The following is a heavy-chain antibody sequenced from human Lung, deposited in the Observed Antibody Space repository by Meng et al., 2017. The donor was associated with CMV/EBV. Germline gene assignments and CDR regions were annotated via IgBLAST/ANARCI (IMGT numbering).Heavy chain of an antibody. CDR3: ARATYYDFWSGYPYFDY. D-gene: IGHD3-3*01. Sequence: SXTXSLXCAVYGGSFSGYYWSWIRQPPGKGLEWIGEINHSGSTNYNPSLKSRVTISVDTSKNQFSLKLSSVTAADTAVYYCARATYYDFWSGYPYFDYLGQGXLVTVSS. V-gene: IGHV4-34*01. J-gene: IGHJ4*02. CDR1: GGSFSGYY. CDR2: INHSGST.